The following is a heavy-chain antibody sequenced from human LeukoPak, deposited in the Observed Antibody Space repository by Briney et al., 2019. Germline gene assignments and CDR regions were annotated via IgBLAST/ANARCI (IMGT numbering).Heavy chain of an antibody. CDR3: ARNRGEGYFYGMDV. CDR1: GFTVSSNY. Sequence: GGSLRLSCAASGFTVSSNYMSWVRQAPGKGREWVSVIYSGGSTYYADSVKGRFTISRDNSKNTLYLQMNSLRAEDTAVYYRARNRGEGYFYGMDVWGQGTTVTVSS. V-gene: IGHV3-66*01. D-gene: IGHD3-16*01. J-gene: IGHJ6*02. CDR2: IYSGGST.